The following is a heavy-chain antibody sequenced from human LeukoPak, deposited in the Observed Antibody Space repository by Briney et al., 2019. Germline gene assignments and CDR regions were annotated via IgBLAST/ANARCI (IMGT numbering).Heavy chain of an antibody. D-gene: IGHD2-21*02. CDR3: TTAPYCGGDCYFDY. Sequence: PGGSLRLSCAASGFTFSNAWMSWVRQAPGKGLEWVGRIKSKTDGGTTDYAAPVKGRFTISRDDSKNTLYLQMNSLKTEDTAVYYCTTAPYCGGDCYFDYWGQGTLVTVSS. V-gene: IGHV3-15*01. J-gene: IGHJ4*02. CDR1: GFTFSNAW. CDR2: IKSKTDGGTT.